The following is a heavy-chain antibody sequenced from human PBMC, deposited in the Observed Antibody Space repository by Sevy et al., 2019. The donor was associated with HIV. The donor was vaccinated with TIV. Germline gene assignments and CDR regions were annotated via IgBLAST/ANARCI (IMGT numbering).Heavy chain of an antibody. J-gene: IGHJ4*02. CDR2: IMGDGSRR. CDR1: GFDFSTYW. V-gene: IGHV3-74*01. Sequence: GGSLRLSFAASGFDFSTYWMHWVRQAPGKGLVWVSRIMGDGSRRSHADSVKGRFTISRDNAKNTLYLRMNSLRAEDTALYFCARDPFGGYYFDHWGPGTLVTVSS. D-gene: IGHD3-16*01. CDR3: ARDPFGGYYFDH.